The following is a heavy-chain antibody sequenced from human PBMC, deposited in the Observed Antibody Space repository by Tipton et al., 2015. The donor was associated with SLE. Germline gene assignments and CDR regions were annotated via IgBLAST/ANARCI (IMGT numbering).Heavy chain of an antibody. CDR1: GYSISSSNW. J-gene: IGHJ4*02. CDR2: IYYSGTI. CDR3: ALHSSSFDY. Sequence: TLSLTCAVSGYSISSSNWWGWIRQPPGKGLEWVGYIYYSGTIYYNPSLKSRVTMSIDTSKNQFSLKLSSVTAVDTAVYYCALHSSSFDYWGQGTLVTVSS. V-gene: IGHV4-28*02. D-gene: IGHD6-6*01.